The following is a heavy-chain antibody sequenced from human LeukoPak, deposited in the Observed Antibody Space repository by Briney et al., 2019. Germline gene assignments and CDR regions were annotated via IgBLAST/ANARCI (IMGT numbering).Heavy chain of an antibody. Sequence: GGSLRLSCAASGFSVSRNYLSWVRQAPGKGLEWVSVIYSGATTDYADSVKGRFTISTGSSKNTLYLQMNSLRHEDTSVYYCARGGRTDSGSYPYGMDVWGQGATVIVSS. CDR2: IYSGATT. D-gene: IGHD3-10*01. V-gene: IGHV3-66*01. J-gene: IGHJ6*02. CDR3: ARGGRTDSGSYPYGMDV. CDR1: GFSVSRNY.